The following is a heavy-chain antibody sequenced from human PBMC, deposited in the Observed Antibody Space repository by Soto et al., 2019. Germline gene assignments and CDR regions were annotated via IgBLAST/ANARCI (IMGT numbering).Heavy chain of an antibody. Sequence: QVQLQESGPGLVKPSQTLSLTCTVSGGSISSGGYYWSWIRQHPGKGLEWIGYIYYSGSTYYNPSLKSRVTISADTSQNQFSLMLSPVTAAYTASYYCATATTVAHFHYWGQGTLVTVSS. CDR1: GGSISSGGYY. CDR3: ATATTVAHFHY. J-gene: IGHJ4*02. CDR2: IYYSGST. V-gene: IGHV4-31*03. D-gene: IGHD4-17*01.